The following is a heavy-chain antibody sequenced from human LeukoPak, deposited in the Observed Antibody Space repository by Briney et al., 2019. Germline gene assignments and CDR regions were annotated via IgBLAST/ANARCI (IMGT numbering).Heavy chain of an antibody. V-gene: IGHV3-23*01. CDR3: ARVLWNGDYPRFDY. J-gene: IGHJ4*02. D-gene: IGHD4-17*01. CDR1: GFTFSNYA. CDR2: LGGSGINT. Sequence: GGSLRLSCAASGFTFSNYAMSWVRQAPGKGLEWVSALGGSGINTYYADSVKGRFTISRDNSKNTLYLQMNSLRAEDTAVYYCARVLWNGDYPRFDYWGQGTLVTVSS.